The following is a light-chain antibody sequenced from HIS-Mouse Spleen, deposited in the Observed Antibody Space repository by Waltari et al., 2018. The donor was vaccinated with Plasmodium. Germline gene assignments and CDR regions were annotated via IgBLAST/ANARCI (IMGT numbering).Light chain of an antibody. CDR3: QQGHT. J-gene: IGKJ2*01. CDR2: AAS. Sequence: DIQMTQSPSSLSASVGDRVTITCRASQSISSYLNWYQQIPGKAPKLLMYAASSLQSGVPSRFSGSGSGTDFTLTISSLQPEDFATYYCQQGHTFGQGTKLEIK. V-gene: IGKV1-39*01. CDR1: QSISSY.